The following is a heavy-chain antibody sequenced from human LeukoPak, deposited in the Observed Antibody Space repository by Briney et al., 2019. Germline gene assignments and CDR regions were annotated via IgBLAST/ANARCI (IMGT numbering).Heavy chain of an antibody. Sequence: GRSLRLSCAASGFTFSSYGMHWVRQAPGKGLEWVAVISYDGSNKYYADSVKGRFTISRDNSKNTLYLQMNSLRAEDTAVYYCAAHYYGSGSYVDYWGQGTLVTVSS. D-gene: IGHD3-10*01. J-gene: IGHJ4*02. CDR1: GFTFSSYG. CDR3: AAHYYGSGSYVDY. CDR2: ISYDGSNK. V-gene: IGHV3-30*03.